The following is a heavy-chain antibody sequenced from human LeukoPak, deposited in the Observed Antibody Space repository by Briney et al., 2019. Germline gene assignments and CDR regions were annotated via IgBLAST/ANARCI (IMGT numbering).Heavy chain of an antibody. CDR1: GGSISSYY. CDR3: ARSKAHLSTSWYGTWFDP. D-gene: IGHD2-2*01. J-gene: IGHJ5*02. CDR2: MYHSGDT. V-gene: IGHV4-38-2*02. Sequence: SSETLSLTCTVSGGSISSYYWGWIRQPPGKGLEWIGSMYHSGDTYYNPSLKSRVTISVDTSKNQLSLKLSSVTAADTAVYYCARSKAHLSTSWYGTWFDPWGQGTLVTVSS.